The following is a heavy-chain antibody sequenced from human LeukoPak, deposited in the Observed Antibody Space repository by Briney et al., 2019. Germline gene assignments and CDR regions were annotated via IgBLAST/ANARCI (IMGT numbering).Heavy chain of an antibody. CDR2: MNPNSGNT. D-gene: IGHD1-26*01. CDR1: GYTFTSYD. V-gene: IGHV1-8*03. Sequence: ASLKVSCKASGYTFTSYDINWVRQATGQGLEWMGWMNPNSGNTGYAQKFQGRVTITRNTSISTAYMELSSLRSEDTAVYYCARVHSGSYNGFDPWGQGTLVTLSS. J-gene: IGHJ5*02. CDR3: ARVHSGSYNGFDP.